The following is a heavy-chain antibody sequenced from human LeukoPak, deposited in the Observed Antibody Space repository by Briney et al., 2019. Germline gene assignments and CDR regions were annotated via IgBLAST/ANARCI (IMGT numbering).Heavy chain of an antibody. Sequence: SEALSLTCTVSGGSISSYHWSWIRQPPGKGLEWIGYIYYSGSTNYNPSLKSRVTISVDTSKNQFSLNLSSVTAADTAVYYCARYSSGWRSFDIWGQGTMVTVSS. D-gene: IGHD6-19*01. V-gene: IGHV4-59*01. CDR2: IYYSGST. J-gene: IGHJ3*02. CDR3: ARYSSGWRSFDI. CDR1: GGSISSYH.